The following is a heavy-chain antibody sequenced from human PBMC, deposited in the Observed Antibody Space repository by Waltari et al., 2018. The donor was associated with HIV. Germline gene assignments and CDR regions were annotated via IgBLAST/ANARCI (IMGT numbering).Heavy chain of an antibody. CDR3: VTLYKQSPLYSNF. Sequence: QVHLIQSAFDMKRPGASVTIACKVSGYPLSDLSMQWVRQGPGHRLEWMGGFDPKNGKPVYSQRFCGRVSLAEDTSEDTAYLELNRLTSDDTAVYYCVTLYKQSPLYSNFWGQGTLVTVSP. J-gene: IGHJ1*01. CDR2: FDPKNGKP. CDR1: GYPLSDLS. D-gene: IGHD2-15*01. V-gene: IGHV1-24*01.